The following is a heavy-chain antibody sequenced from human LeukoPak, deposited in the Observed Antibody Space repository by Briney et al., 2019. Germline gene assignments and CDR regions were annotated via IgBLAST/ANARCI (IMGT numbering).Heavy chain of an antibody. D-gene: IGHD6-19*01. CDR3: ARRAPRFSSGWLDY. CDR1: GFTFSSYA. V-gene: IGHV3-64*01. CDR2: ISSNGGST. J-gene: IGHJ4*02. Sequence: GGSLRLSCAASGFTFSSYAIHWVRQAPGKGLEYVAAISSNGGSTFYANSVKGRFIVSRDNSKNTLSLQMGSLRTEDLAMYYCARRAPRFSSGWLDYWGQGTPVTVSS.